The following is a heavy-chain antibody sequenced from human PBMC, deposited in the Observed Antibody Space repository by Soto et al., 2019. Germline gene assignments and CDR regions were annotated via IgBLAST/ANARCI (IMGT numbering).Heavy chain of an antibody. Sequence: EVQLLESGGGLVQPGGSLRLSCAASGITFSNYAMSWVRQAPGKGLECVSSISGTAGSTYYADSVKGRFTISRDNTKNTLYVQMNSLRAEDTAVYYCARGSAYSDYDLEYWGQGTLVTVSS. V-gene: IGHV3-23*01. CDR1: GITFSNYA. J-gene: IGHJ4*02. CDR2: ISGTAGST. D-gene: IGHD4-17*01. CDR3: ARGSAYSDYDLEY.